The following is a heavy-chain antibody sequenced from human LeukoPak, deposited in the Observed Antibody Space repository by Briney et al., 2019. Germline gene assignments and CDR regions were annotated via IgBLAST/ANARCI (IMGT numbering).Heavy chain of an antibody. CDR3: ARGPRQQPGFNWFDP. J-gene: IGHJ5*02. CDR1: GGSISSYY. D-gene: IGHD6-13*01. CDR2: IYTSGST. V-gene: IGHV4-4*09. Sequence: SETLSLTCTVSGGSISSYYWSWIRQPPGKGLEWIGYIYTSGSTNYNPSLKSRVTISVDTSRNQFSLKLSSVTAADTAVYYCARGPRQQPGFNWFDPWGQGTLVTVSS.